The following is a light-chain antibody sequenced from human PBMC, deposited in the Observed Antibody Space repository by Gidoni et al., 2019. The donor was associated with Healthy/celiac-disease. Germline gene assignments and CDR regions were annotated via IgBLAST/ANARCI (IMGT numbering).Light chain of an antibody. CDR3: QSYDSSLSGYV. CDR2: GNS. CDR1: SPNIGAGYD. J-gene: IGLJ1*01. Sequence: QSVLTQPPSVSGAPGQRVPISCTGSSPNIGAGYDVHWYHPLPGTAPKLLIYGNSNRPSGVPDRFSGSKSGTSASLAITGLQAEDEADYYCQSYDSSLSGYVFGTGTKVTVL. V-gene: IGLV1-40*01.